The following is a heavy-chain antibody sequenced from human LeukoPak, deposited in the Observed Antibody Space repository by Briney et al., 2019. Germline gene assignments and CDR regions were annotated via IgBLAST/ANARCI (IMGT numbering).Heavy chain of an antibody. D-gene: IGHD1-26*01. CDR3: ARGDPIVGANDY. CDR2: INPNSGGT. Sequence: ASVKVSCKASGYTFTSYYMHWGRQAPGQGLEWMGWINPNSGGTNYAQKFQGRVTMTRDTSISTAYMELSRLRSDDTAVYYCARGDPIVGANDYWGQGSLVTVSS. V-gene: IGHV1-2*02. CDR1: GYTFTSYY. J-gene: IGHJ4*02.